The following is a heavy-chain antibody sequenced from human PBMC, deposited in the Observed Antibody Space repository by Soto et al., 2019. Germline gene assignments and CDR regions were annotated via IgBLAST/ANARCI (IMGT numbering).Heavy chain of an antibody. CDR2: FDPEDGET. CDR3: ATDSFYDRGALFDP. V-gene: IGHV1-24*01. D-gene: IGHD3-16*01. Sequence: ASVKVSCKVPGYTLTESSMQWVRQAPGKGLEWMGGFDPEDGETIYAQKFQGRVTMTEDTSTDTAYMELSSLRSEDTAVYSCATDSFYDRGALFDPWGQGTLVTVAS. J-gene: IGHJ5*02. CDR1: GYTLTESS.